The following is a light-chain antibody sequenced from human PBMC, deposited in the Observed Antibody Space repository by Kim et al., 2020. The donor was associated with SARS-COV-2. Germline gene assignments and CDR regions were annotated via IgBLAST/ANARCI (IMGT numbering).Light chain of an antibody. CDR3: QQAHSFPLT. CDR1: QDISSW. Sequence: DIQMTQSPSSVSASVGDRVTITCRASQDISSWLAWYRQKPGKAPKVLIYEASNLQSGVPSRFSGSGSGTDFTLTINSLQPEDFATYYCQQAHSFPLTFGGGTKVDIK. CDR2: EAS. J-gene: IGKJ4*01. V-gene: IGKV1D-12*01.